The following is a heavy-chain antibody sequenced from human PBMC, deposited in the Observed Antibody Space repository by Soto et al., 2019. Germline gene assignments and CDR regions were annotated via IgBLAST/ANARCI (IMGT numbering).Heavy chain of an antibody. CDR1: GFTFSTYW. CDR3: AGGVATLLA. V-gene: IGHV3-74*01. D-gene: IGHD5-12*01. Sequence: EVQLVESGGGLVQPGGSLSLSCAASGFTFSTYWMHWVRQVPGKGLVWVARINSDGSTTSYADPVKGRFTISRDNAKNTLFLQMNSLRAEDTAVYYCAGGVATLLAWGQGTLVTVSS. CDR2: INSDGSTT. J-gene: IGHJ5*02.